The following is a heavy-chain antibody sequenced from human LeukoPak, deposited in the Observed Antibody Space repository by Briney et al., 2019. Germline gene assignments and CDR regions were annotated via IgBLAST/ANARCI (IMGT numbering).Heavy chain of an antibody. CDR1: GFTFSSYW. V-gene: IGHV3-7*01. Sequence: GGSLRLSCAASGFTFSSYWMSWVRQAPGKGLEWVANIKQDGSEKYYVDSVKGRFTISRDNAKNSLYLQMNSLRAEDTAVYYCASGRFGELLRAIYYYYYYYMDVWGKGTTVTVSS. CDR3: ASGRFGELLRAIYYYYYYYMDV. D-gene: IGHD3-10*01. CDR2: IKQDGSEK. J-gene: IGHJ6*03.